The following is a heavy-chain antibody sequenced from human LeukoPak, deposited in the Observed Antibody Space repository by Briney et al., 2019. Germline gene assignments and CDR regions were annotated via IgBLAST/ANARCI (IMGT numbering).Heavy chain of an antibody. CDR1: GFTFSSYA. Sequence: GRSLRLSCAASGFTFSSYAMHWVRQAPGKGLEWVAVISSDGSNKYYADSVKGRFTISRDNSKNTLYLQMNSLRAEDTAVYYCARDLSSSSDDYWGQGTLVTVSS. CDR2: ISSDGSNK. J-gene: IGHJ4*02. D-gene: IGHD6-6*01. V-gene: IGHV3-30-3*01. CDR3: ARDLSSSSDDY.